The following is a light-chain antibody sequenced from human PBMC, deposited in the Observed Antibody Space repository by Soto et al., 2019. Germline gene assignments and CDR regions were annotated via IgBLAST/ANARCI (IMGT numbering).Light chain of an antibody. CDR1: QSVSSSY. V-gene: IGKV3-20*01. Sequence: EIVLTQSPGTLSLSPGERATRSCRASQSVSSSYLAWYQQKPGQAPRLLIYGASSRATGIPDRFSGSGSGTDFTLTISRLEPEDFAVYYCQQYGSSPSPFGQGTRLEIK. J-gene: IGKJ5*01. CDR3: QQYGSSPSP. CDR2: GAS.